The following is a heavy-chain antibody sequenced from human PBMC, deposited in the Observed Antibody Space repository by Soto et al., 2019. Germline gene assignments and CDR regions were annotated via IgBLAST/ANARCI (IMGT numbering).Heavy chain of an antibody. CDR1: GFTFSSYA. CDR3: AKDLGYSYGDVVFHWLDH. Sequence: EVQLLESGGGLVQPGGSLRLSCAASGFTFSSYAMSWVRQAPGKGLEWVSAISGSGSSTYYADSVKGRFTISRDNSKNTRYLQNNSLRAAEAAVYYCAKDLGYSYGDVVFHWLDHWGQGSLVGVSS. V-gene: IGHV3-23*01. J-gene: IGHJ5*01. CDR2: ISGSGSST. D-gene: IGHD5-18*01.